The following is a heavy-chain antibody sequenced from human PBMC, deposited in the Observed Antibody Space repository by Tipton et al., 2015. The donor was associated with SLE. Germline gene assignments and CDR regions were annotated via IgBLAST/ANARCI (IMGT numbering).Heavy chain of an antibody. CDR3: AKEGGWSYYYGLDV. J-gene: IGHJ6*02. CDR1: AGSISSHY. V-gene: IGHV4-59*11. Sequence: LRLSCTVSAGSISSHYWTWIRQPPGRGLEWIGYVHYTGNTNYNSSLKSRVTISVDTSMNQFSLILTSVTPADTAVYYCAKEGGWSYYYGLDVWGQGTTVTVSS. CDR2: VHYTGNT. D-gene: IGHD6-19*01.